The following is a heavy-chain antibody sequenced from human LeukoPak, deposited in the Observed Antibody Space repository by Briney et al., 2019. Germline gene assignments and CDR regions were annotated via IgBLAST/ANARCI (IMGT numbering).Heavy chain of an antibody. CDR3: VRLTDYGDYFDY. D-gene: IGHD4-17*01. CDR2: IYYSGST. CDR1: GGSISSYY. J-gene: IGHJ4*02. V-gene: IGHV4-59*08. Sequence: SETLSLTCTVSGGSISSYYWSWIRQPPGKGLEWIGYIYYSGSTNYNPSLKSRVTISVDTSKNQFSLKLSSVTAADTAVYYCVRLTDYGDYFDYWGQGTLVTVSS.